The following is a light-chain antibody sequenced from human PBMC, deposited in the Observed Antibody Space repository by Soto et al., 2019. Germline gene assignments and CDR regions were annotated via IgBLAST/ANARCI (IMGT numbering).Light chain of an antibody. CDR3: ISYAGSNNFVV. CDR1: SSDVGDYNY. J-gene: IGLJ2*01. V-gene: IGLV2-8*01. CDR2: EVS. Sequence: QSALTQPPSASGSPGQSVTISCTGTSSDVGDYNYVSWYQHHPGKAPKLMIYEVSKRPSGVPDRFSGSKSGNTASLTVSGLQADDEAHYYCISYAGSNNFVVFGGGTKLTVL.